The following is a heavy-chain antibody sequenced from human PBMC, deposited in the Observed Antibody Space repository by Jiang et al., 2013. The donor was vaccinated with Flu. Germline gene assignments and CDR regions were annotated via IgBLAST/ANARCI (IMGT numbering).Heavy chain of an antibody. CDR1: GFTFSSYA. Sequence: VQLLESGGGVVQPGRSLRLSCAASGFTFSSYAMHWVRQAPGKGLEWVAVISYDGSNKYYADSVKGRFTISRDNSKNTLYLQMNSLRAEDTAVYYCARAYYYDSSGYLGDAFDIWGQGTMVTV. V-gene: IGHV3-30-3*01. CDR3: ARAYYYDSSGYLGDAFDI. CDR2: ISYDGSNK. J-gene: IGHJ3*02. D-gene: IGHD3-22*01.